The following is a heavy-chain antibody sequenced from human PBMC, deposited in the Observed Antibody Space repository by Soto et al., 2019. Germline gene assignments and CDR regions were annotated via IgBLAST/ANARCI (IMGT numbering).Heavy chain of an antibody. D-gene: IGHD5-12*01. Sequence: QVQLVQSGAEVKKPGASVKVSCKASGYTFTSYGIIWVRQAPGQGLEWMGWISAYNGDTYYAQNLQDRVTMTTDTSTSIAYLELRSLRSDDTAVYYCARDPGARYSGYPLHCAYWGQGTLVTVSS. J-gene: IGHJ4*02. CDR2: ISAYNGDT. V-gene: IGHV1-18*01. CDR3: ARDPGARYSGYPLHCAY. CDR1: GYTFTSYG.